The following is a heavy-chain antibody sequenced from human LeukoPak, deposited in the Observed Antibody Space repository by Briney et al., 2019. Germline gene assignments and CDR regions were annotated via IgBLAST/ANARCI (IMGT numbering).Heavy chain of an antibody. CDR3: TTRITMVRGVIITAPLLDV. D-gene: IGHD3-10*01. CDR1: GFTFSNAW. Sequence: PGGSLRLSCAASGFTFSNAWMSWVRQAPGKGLEWVGRIKSKTDGGTTDYAAPVKGRFTISRDDSKNTLYLQMNSLKTEDTAVYYCTTRITMVRGVIITAPLLDVWGKGTTVTVSS. J-gene: IGHJ6*04. CDR2: IKSKTDGGTT. V-gene: IGHV3-15*01.